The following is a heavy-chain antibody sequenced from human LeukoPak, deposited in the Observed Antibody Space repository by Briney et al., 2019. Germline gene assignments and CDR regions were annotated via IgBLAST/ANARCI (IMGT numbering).Heavy chain of an antibody. CDR2: IYYSGST. V-gene: IGHV4-30-4*01. CDR3: AREDGSSCFDN. Sequence: SETLSLTCTVSGGSISSYYWSGIRQPPGKGLEWIGYIYYSGSTYYNPSLKSRVAISVDTSKNQFSLKLISVTAADTAMYYCAREDGSSCFDNWGQGTLVTVSS. CDR1: GGSISSYY. D-gene: IGHD6-13*01. J-gene: IGHJ4*02.